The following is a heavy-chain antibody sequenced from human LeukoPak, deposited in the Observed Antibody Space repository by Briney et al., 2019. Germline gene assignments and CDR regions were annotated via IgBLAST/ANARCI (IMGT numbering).Heavy chain of an antibody. V-gene: IGHV1-18*01. J-gene: IGHJ5*02. CDR1: GYTFTSYG. D-gene: IGHD4-17*01. CDR3: ARVRDDYGDPNWFDP. CDR2: ISAYNGNT. Sequence: ASVKVPCKASGYTFTSYGISWVRQAPGQGLEWMGWISAYNGNTNYAQKLQGRVTMTTDTSTSTAYMELRSLRSDDTAVYYCARVRDDYGDPNWFDPWGQGTLVTVSS.